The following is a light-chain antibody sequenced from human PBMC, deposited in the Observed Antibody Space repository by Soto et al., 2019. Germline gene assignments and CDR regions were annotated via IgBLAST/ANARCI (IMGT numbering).Light chain of an antibody. CDR3: QKYNSAPA. J-gene: IGKJ4*01. CDR2: AAS. CDR1: QGISNY. Sequence: DIQMTQSPSSLSASVGDRVTITCRASQGISNYLAWYQQKPGKVPKLPIYAASTLQSGVPSRFSGSGSGTDFTLTISSLQPEDVATYYCQKYNSAPAFGGGTKVDIK. V-gene: IGKV1-27*01.